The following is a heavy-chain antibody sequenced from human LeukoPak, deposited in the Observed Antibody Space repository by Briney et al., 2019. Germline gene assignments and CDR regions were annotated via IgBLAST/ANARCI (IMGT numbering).Heavy chain of an antibody. V-gene: IGHV4-59*01. CDR3: ARPRGSGWYGAFDV. Sequence: SETLSLPCTVSGGSISSYYWRWIRQPPGKGLEWMGYIYYSGSTKYNSSLKSRVNISADTSKNQLSLKLSSVTAADTAFYYCARPRGSGWYGAFDVWGQGTMVSVSS. CDR2: IYYSGST. CDR1: GGSISSYY. J-gene: IGHJ3*01. D-gene: IGHD6-19*01.